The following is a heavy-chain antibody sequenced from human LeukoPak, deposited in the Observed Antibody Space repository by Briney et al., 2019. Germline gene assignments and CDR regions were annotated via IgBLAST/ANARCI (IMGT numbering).Heavy chain of an antibody. V-gene: IGHV3-23*01. CDR2: IINTGGDT. CDR3: AKGHVATGSLYYFDF. Sequence: GGSLRLSCAASGLTFVNYAMTWVRQAPGKGLQCVSTIINTGGDTYYADSVKGRFTISRDNSKNTLYLQMSSLRVEDTAIYYCAKGHVATGSLYYFDFWGQGTLVTVSS. D-gene: IGHD2-15*01. CDR1: GLTFVNYA. J-gene: IGHJ4*02.